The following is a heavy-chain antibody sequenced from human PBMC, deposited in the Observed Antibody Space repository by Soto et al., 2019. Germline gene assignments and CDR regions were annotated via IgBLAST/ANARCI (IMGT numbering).Heavy chain of an antibody. CDR3: ARWWMYAPRFDP. CDR1: VESFSGHY. J-gene: IGHJ5*02. D-gene: IGHD2-8*01. Sequence: SETLSLTCAVYVESFSGHYWTWVRQSPGKGLEWIGEINHAGSANYNPSLKSRSIISIDTSKNQFSLNLTSVTAADTALYYCARWWMYAPRFDPWGQGTLVTVSS. CDR2: INHAGSA. V-gene: IGHV4-34*01.